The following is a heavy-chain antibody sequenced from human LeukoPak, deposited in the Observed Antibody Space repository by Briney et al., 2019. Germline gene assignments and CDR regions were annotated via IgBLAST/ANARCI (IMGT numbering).Heavy chain of an antibody. J-gene: IGHJ4*02. CDR2: ISDNGGST. D-gene: IGHD6-19*01. Sequence: GGSLRLSCAASGFTFSSYAIHWVRQAPGKGLEYVSAISDNGGSTYYADSVKGRFTISRDNSKNTLYLQMSSLRAEDTAVYYCVKYSSGWYDYWGQGTLVTVSS. CDR3: VKYSSGWYDY. V-gene: IGHV3-64D*06. CDR1: GFTFSSYA.